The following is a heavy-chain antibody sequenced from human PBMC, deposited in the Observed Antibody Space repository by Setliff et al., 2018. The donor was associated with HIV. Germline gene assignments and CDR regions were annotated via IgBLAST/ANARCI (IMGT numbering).Heavy chain of an antibody. J-gene: IGHJ3*02. CDR3: ARHSPNVGVRGDAFDI. CDR2: IHYSGAT. V-gene: IGHV4-59*08. D-gene: IGHD2-8*01. Sequence: SETLSLTCTVSGGPISSHYWIWIRQPPGKGLEWIGYIHYSGATNYNPSLKSRVTISLDTSRTQFSLRLSSVTAADTAVYYCARHSPNVGVRGDAFDIWGQGTVVTVSS. CDR1: GGPISSHY.